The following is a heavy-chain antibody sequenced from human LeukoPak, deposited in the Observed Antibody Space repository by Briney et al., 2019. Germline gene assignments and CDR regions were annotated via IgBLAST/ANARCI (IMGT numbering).Heavy chain of an antibody. CDR3: ARGTERASWFDP. CDR2: IYHSGST. D-gene: IGHD1-1*01. J-gene: IGHJ5*02. CDR1: GGSISSGGYS. V-gene: IGHV4-30-2*01. Sequence: SQTLSLTCAVSGGSISSGGYSWSWIRQPPGKGQEWIGYIYHSGSTYYSPSLKSRVTISVDRSKNQFSLKLSSVTAADTAVYYCARGTERASWFDPWGQGTLVTVSS.